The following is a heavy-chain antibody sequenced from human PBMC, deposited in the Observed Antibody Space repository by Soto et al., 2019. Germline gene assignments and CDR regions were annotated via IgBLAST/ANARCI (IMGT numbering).Heavy chain of an antibody. CDR3: VRHDGSSWNWFGP. CDR2: IYYTGTT. CDR1: GGSISSSSYY. D-gene: IGHD6-13*01. V-gene: IGHV4-39*01. J-gene: IGHJ5*02. Sequence: QLQLQESGPGLVKPSETLSLTCTVSGGSISSSSYYWDWIRQPPGKGMEWIGSIYYTGTTYYNPFLKSRVTIVVDTSKNQFSRKVSSVTAADTAVYYCVRHDGSSWNWFGPGGQGILVTVSS.